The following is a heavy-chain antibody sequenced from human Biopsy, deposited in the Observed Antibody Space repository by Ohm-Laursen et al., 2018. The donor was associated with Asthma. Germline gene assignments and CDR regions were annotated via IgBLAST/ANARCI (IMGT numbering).Heavy chain of an antibody. CDR1: GFTFSDYY. J-gene: IGHJ3*02. Sequence: SLRLSCTASGFTFSDYYISWVRQAPGKGLEWVSYISDDGTYTAYADSVKGRFTISRDNSKNTLYLQMNSLRAEDTAVYYCAKERYYDFWSGYPIWGQGTMVTVSS. V-gene: IGHV3-11*06. CDR3: AKERYYDFWSGYPI. D-gene: IGHD3-3*01. CDR2: ISDDGTYT.